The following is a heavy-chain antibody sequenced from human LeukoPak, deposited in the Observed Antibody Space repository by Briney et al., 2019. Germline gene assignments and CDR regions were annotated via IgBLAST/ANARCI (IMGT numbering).Heavy chain of an antibody. CDR3: ARDRYYGSGSYPDY. CDR2: IWYDGSNK. CDR1: GFTFSSYG. D-gene: IGHD3-10*01. J-gene: IGHJ4*02. Sequence: PGGSLRLSCAASGFTFSSYGKHWVRQAPGKGLEWVAVIWYDGSNKYYADSVKGRFTISRDNSKNTLYLQMNSLRAEDTAVYYCARDRYYGSGSYPDYWGQGTLVTVSS. V-gene: IGHV3-33*08.